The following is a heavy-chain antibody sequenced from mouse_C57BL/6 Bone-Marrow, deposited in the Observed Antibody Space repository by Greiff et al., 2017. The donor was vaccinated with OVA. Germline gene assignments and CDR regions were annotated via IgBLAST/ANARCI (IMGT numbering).Heavy chain of an antibody. CDR3: ARKSGYYGSSYWYFDV. D-gene: IGHD1-1*01. Sequence: QVQLKESGPGLVQPSQSLSITCTVSGFSLTSYGVHWVRQSPGKGLEWLGVIWSGGSTDYNAAFISRLSISKDNSKSQVFFKMNSLQADDTAIYYCARKSGYYGSSYWYFDVWGTGTTVTVSS. CDR2: IWSGGST. V-gene: IGHV2-2*01. J-gene: IGHJ1*03. CDR1: GFSLTSYG.